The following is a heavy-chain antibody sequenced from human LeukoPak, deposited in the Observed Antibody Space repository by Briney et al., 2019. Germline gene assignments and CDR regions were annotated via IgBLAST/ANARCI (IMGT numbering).Heavy chain of an antibody. J-gene: IGHJ4*02. D-gene: IGHD6-19*01. CDR1: GFTFSSYA. CDR3: AKDYRLAVTGRVDY. V-gene: IGHV3-23*01. Sequence: GGSLRLSCAASGFTFSSYAMGWVRQAPGKGLEWVSGISGSGGNTYYADSVKGRFTISRDNSKNTLYLQMNSLRTEDTAVCYCAKDYRLAVTGRVDYWGQGTLVTVSS. CDR2: ISGSGGNT.